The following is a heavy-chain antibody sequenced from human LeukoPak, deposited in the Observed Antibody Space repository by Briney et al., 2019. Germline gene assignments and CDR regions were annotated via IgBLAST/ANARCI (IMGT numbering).Heavy chain of an antibody. J-gene: IGHJ4*02. V-gene: IGHV3-23*01. D-gene: IGHD1-26*01. CDR3: AKSPVGSTFVQNPYYYFFDS. Sequence: GGSLRLSCAGSGFTFTSYDLSWVRQAPGKGLEWVSTISSSATSTYYADSVKGRFTISRDNSKNTLYLQLNSLRGDDTAFFYCAKSPVGSTFVQNPYYYFFDSWGQGTLVTVSS. CDR2: ISSSATST. CDR1: GFTFTSYD.